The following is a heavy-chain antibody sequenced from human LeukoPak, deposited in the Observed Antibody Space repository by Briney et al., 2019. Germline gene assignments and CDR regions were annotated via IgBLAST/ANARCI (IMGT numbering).Heavy chain of an antibody. CDR3: ARESAARTLLDP. CDR1: GGSISSYY. CDR2: IYYSGST. V-gene: IGHV4-59*01. Sequence: SGTLSLTCTVSGGSISSYYWSWIRQPPGKGLEWIGYIYYSGSTNYNPSLKSRVTISVDTSKNQFSLKLSSVTAADTAVYYCARESAARTLLDPWGQGTLVTVSS. J-gene: IGHJ5*02.